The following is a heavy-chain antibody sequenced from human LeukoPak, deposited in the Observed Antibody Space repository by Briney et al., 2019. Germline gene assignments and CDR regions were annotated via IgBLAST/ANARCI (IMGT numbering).Heavy chain of an antibody. D-gene: IGHD2-15*01. CDR1: GFTFSSYA. CDR2: ISYDGSNK. CDR3: VRGCSDTCYRFDY. V-gene: IGHV3-30-3*01. J-gene: IGHJ4*02. Sequence: GGSLRLSCAASGFTFSSYAMHWVRQAPGKGLEWVAVISYDGSNKYYADSVKGRFTISRDNSKNTLFLLMNSLRVEDTAVYYCVRGCSDTCYRFDYWGQGTLVTVSS.